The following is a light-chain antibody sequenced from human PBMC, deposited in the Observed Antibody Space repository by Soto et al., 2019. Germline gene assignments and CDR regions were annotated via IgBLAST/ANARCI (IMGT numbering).Light chain of an antibody. V-gene: IGLV1-47*02. CDR3: AAWDDSLGAVV. Sequence: QSVLTQPPSASATPGQRVTISCSGSSSNIGNNNAYWYQHVPGTAPTLIIHHTTLRPSWVPDRFSGSKSGTSASLAIRGLQSDDEAEYYCAAWDDSLGAVVFGGGTKLTVL. J-gene: IGLJ2*01. CDR1: SSNIGNNN. CDR2: HTT.